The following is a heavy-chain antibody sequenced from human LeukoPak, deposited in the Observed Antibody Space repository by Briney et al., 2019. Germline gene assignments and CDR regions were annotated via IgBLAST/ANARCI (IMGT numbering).Heavy chain of an antibody. CDR1: GGSFSGYY. CDR2: INHSGST. Sequence: PSETLSLTCAVYGGSFSGYYWSWIRQPPGKGLEWIGEINHSGSTNYNPSLKSRVTISVDKSKNQFSLKLSSVTAADTAVYYCARAGLRDGYNFDYWGQGTLVTVSS. D-gene: IGHD5-24*01. CDR3: ARAGLRDGYNFDY. J-gene: IGHJ4*02. V-gene: IGHV4-34*01.